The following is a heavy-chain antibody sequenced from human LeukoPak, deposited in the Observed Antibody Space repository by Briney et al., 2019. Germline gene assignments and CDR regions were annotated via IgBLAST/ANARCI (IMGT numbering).Heavy chain of an antibody. CDR1: GGTFSSYA. CDR2: IIPIFGTA. J-gene: IGHJ6*03. CDR3: ARGVGGYYDILTPSRDYYYMDV. V-gene: IGHV1-69*13. Sequence: WASVTVSCKASGGTFSSYAISWVRQAPGQGLEWMGGIIPIFGTANYAQKFQGRVTITADESTSTAYMELSSLRSEDTAVYYCARGVGGYYDILTPSRDYYYMDVWGKGTTVTISS. D-gene: IGHD3-9*01.